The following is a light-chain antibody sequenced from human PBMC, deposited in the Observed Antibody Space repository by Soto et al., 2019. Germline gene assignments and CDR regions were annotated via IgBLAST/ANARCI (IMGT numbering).Light chain of an antibody. V-gene: IGLV1-44*01. CDR1: SSNIGSNT. Sequence: QSVLTQPPSASGTPGQRVTISCSGSSSNIGSNTVNWYQQLPGTAPKLLIYRNNQRPSGVPDRFSGSKSGTSASLAISGLQSEDEADYYCAAWDDSLNGHYVFGTGTKLTVL. CDR2: RNN. J-gene: IGLJ1*01. CDR3: AAWDDSLNGHYV.